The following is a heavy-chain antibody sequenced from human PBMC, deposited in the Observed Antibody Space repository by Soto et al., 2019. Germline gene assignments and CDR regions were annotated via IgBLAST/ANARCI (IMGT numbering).Heavy chain of an antibody. CDR3: ARAFGENCFGGICFPRCSNYYYYFMYV. V-gene: IGHV1-69*02. J-gene: IGHJ6*03. Sequence: ASVKVSCKASGGTFSSYTLSWVRQAPGQGLEWMGRIIPILGIANYAQKFQGRVTITADKSTSTAYMELSSLRSEDTAVYYCARAFGENCFGGICFPRCSNYYYYFMYVCGKGTTVTVSS. D-gene: IGHD2-15*01. CDR1: GGTFSSYT. CDR2: IIPILGIA.